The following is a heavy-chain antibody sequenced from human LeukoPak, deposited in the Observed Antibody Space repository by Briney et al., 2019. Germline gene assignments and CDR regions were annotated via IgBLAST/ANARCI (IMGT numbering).Heavy chain of an antibody. D-gene: IGHD1-20*01. CDR1: GGSVGSSSYY. CDR3: ARRITGTTSDSFDY. V-gene: IGHV4-39*01. CDR2: INYSGST. Sequence: SETLSLTCTVSGGSVGSSSYYWGWIRQPPGKGLEWIGSINYSGSTYYNPSLKSRVTISVDTSKNQFSLKLSSVTAADTAVYYCARRITGTTSDSFDYWGQGTLVTVSS. J-gene: IGHJ4*02.